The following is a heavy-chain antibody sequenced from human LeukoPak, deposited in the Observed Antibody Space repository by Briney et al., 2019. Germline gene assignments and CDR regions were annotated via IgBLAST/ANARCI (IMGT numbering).Heavy chain of an antibody. CDR3: ARGTLYRGWSYYLDF. J-gene: IGHJ4*02. Sequence: SETLSLTCTVSGNSISSGDNYWSWIRQPAGKGLEWIGSVYYSGTTSYNPSLKSRVTISVDMSKNHFSLRLRSVTAADTAMYYCARGTLYRGWSYYLDFWGQGSQVTVSS. CDR1: GNSISSGDNY. CDR2: VYYSGTT. V-gene: IGHV4-39*07. D-gene: IGHD6-19*01.